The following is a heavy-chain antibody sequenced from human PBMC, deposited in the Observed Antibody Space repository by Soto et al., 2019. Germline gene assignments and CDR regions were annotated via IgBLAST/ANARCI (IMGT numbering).Heavy chain of an antibody. CDR3: ESQWDDYFDY. CDR1: GLHISTYA. V-gene: IGHV3-30-3*01. Sequence: RVSCAASGLHISTYARYWISQAPGKGLEWVALISYDGTKKDYADSVKGRFTISRDNSKNTLYLQMNSLRAEDTAVYYCESQWDDYFDYWGQGTLVTVSS. CDR2: ISYDGTKK. J-gene: IGHJ4*02. D-gene: IGHD1-26*01.